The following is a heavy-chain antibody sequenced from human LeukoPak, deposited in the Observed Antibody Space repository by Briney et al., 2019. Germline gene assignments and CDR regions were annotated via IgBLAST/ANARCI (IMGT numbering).Heavy chain of an antibody. V-gene: IGHV4-4*07. CDR1: GGSISSYY. CDR2: IYTSGST. D-gene: IGHD1-7*01. J-gene: IGHJ3*02. Sequence: SETLSLTCTVSGGSISSYYWSWIRQPAGKGLEWIGRIYTSGSTNYNPSLKSRVTMPVGTSKNQFSLKLSSVTAADTAVYYCARVGVNYSNADAFDIWGQGTMVTVSS. CDR3: ARVGVNYSNADAFDI.